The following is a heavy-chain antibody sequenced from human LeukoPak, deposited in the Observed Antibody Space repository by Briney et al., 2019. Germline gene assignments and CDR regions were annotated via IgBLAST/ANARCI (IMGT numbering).Heavy chain of an antibody. V-gene: IGHV1-2*06. CDR1: GYTITGYY. CDR2: INPNSGGT. J-gene: IGHJ4*02. Sequence: ASVKVSCKASGYTITGYYMHWVRQAPGQGLEWMGRINPNSGGTNYAQKFQGRVTMTRDTSISTAYMELSRLRSDDTAVYYCARGYSSSSGLGILWGQGTLVTVSS. D-gene: IGHD6-6*01. CDR3: ARGYSSSSGLGIL.